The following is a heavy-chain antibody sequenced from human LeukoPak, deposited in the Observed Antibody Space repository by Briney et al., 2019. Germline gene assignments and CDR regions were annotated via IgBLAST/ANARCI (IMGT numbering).Heavy chain of an antibody. CDR3: ARTYDSSGYYYSSLDY. CDR1: GGSISSSSYY. D-gene: IGHD3-22*01. J-gene: IGHJ4*02. V-gene: IGHV4-39*01. CDR2: IYYSGST. Sequence: PSETLSLTCTVSGGSISSSSYYWGWIRQPPGKGLEWIGSIYYSGSTYYNPSLKSRVTISVDTSKNQFSLKLSSVTAADTAVYYCARTYDSSGYYYSSLDYWGQGTLVTVSS.